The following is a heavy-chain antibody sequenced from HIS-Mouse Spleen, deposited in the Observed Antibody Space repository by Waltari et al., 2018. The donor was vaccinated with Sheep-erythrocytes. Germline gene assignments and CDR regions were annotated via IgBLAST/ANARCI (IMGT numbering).Heavy chain of an antibody. CDR1: GFTFSSYS. CDR3: ARVASGATFDY. Sequence: EVQLVESGGGLVKPGGSLRLSCAASGFTFSSYSMNWVRQAPGKGLEWVSSISSTSSYIYYADSVKGRFTISRDNAKNSLYLQMNSLRAEDTAVYYCARVASGATFDYWGQGTLVTVSP. D-gene: IGHD1-26*01. V-gene: IGHV3-21*01. J-gene: IGHJ4*02. CDR2: ISSTSSYI.